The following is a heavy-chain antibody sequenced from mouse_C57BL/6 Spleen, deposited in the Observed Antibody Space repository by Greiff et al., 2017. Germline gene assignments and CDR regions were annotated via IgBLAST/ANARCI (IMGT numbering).Heavy chain of an antibody. Sequence: QVQLQQPGTELVKPGASVKLSCKASGYTFTSYWMHWVKQRPGQGLEWIGNINPSNGGTNYNEKFKSKATLTADKSSSTAYMQLSSLTSEDSAVYYGARWGYDGSSYVWYFDVWGTGTTVTVSS. V-gene: IGHV1-53*01. CDR3: ARWGYDGSSYVWYFDV. CDR2: INPSNGGT. CDR1: GYTFTSYW. D-gene: IGHD1-1*01. J-gene: IGHJ1*03.